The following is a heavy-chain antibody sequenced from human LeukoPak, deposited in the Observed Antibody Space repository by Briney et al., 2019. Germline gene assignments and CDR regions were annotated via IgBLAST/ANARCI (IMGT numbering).Heavy chain of an antibody. CDR2: IYYSGRT. CDR1: GFTVSSNY. J-gene: IGHJ5*02. CDR3: ARTGGSCYLCDWFDP. V-gene: IGHV4-59*02. D-gene: IGHD2-15*01. Sequence: GSLRLSCAASGFTVSSNYMSWIRQPPGKGLKWIGYIYYSGRTNYNPFLRSRVTISVDRSRNQFSLELRSVTAADTAVYYCARTGGSCYLCDWFDPWGQGTLVTVSS.